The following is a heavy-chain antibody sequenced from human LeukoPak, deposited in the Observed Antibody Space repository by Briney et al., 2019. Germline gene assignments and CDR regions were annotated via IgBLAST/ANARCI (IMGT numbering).Heavy chain of an antibody. CDR1: GFTFSSYS. CDR2: ISSSSSTI. D-gene: IGHD4-17*01. CDR3: ERDLWYGDYEVSYYYYYYYGMDV. Sequence: GGSLRLSCAASGFTFSSYSMNWVRQAPGKGLEWVSYISSSSSTIYYADSVKGRFTISRDNAKNSLYLQMNSLRDEDTAVYYCERDLWYGDYEVSYYYYYYYGMDVWGQGTTVTVSS. V-gene: IGHV3-48*02. J-gene: IGHJ6*02.